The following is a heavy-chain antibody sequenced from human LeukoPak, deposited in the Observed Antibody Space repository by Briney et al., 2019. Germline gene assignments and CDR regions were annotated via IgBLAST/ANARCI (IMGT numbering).Heavy chain of an antibody. V-gene: IGHV3-11*04. Sequence: KTGGSLRLSCAASRFTFRDHFMSWIRQPPGKGLEYVSYISSSGSDTYYSDFVKGRFTVSRDNAKNSLFLQMNSLRAEDTAVYYCATAPTEDGDGSSPGYWGQGTLVTVSS. J-gene: IGHJ4*02. CDR3: ATAPTEDGDGSSPGY. D-gene: IGHD4-17*01. CDR1: RFTFRDHF. CDR2: ISSSGSDT.